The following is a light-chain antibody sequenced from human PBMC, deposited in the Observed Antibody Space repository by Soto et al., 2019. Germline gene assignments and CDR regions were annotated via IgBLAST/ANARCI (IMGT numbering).Light chain of an antibody. CDR3: QQDNNLPW. V-gene: IGKV3-15*01. CDR2: GAS. J-gene: IGKJ2*01. CDR1: QSVSSN. Sequence: EIVMTQSPATLSVSPGERATLSCRASQSVSSNLAWYQQQPGQAPRLLIYGASTRATGIPARFSGSGAGTDIPLTSSRVLSEDFVIYYCQQDNNLPWFGQGTKLEIK.